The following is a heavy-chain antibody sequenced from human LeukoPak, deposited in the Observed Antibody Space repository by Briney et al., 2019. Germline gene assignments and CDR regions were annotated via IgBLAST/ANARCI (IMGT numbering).Heavy chain of an antibody. Sequence: RASVKVSCKASGYTFTGYYMHWVRQAPGQGLEWMGWINPNSGGTNYAQKFQGRVTMTRDTSISTAYMELSRVRSDDTAVYYCAMLAYCGGDCYSPFDYWGQGTLVTVSS. J-gene: IGHJ4*02. D-gene: IGHD2-21*02. CDR2: INPNSGGT. V-gene: IGHV1-2*02. CDR1: GYTFTGYY. CDR3: AMLAYCGGDCYSPFDY.